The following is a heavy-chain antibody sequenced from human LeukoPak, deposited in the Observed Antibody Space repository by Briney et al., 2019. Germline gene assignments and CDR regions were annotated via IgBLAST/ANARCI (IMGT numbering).Heavy chain of an antibody. V-gene: IGHV1-2*02. CDR1: GYSFTGYY. Sequence: ASVNVSCKASGYSFTGYYMHWVRQAPGQGLEWMGWINPNSGGTNYAQKFQGRVTMTRDTSISTAYMELSRLRSDDTAVYYCARRRYGYCSSTSCSAAFDYWGQGTLVTVSS. D-gene: IGHD2-2*03. CDR3: ARRRYGYCSSTSCSAAFDY. CDR2: INPNSGGT. J-gene: IGHJ4*02.